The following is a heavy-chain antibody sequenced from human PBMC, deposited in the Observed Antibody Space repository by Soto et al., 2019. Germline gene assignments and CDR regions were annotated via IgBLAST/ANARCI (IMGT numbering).Heavy chain of an antibody. CDR1: GFSLSTSGVG. D-gene: IGHD3-10*01. Sequence: SGPTLVNPTQTLTLTCTFSGFSLSTSGVGVGWIRQPPGKALEWLALIYWDDDKRYSPSLKSRLTITKDASKNQVVLTMTNMDPVDTATYYCAHMEPIIWFGELLYTDAFDIWGQGTMVTV. J-gene: IGHJ3*02. V-gene: IGHV2-5*02. CDR3: AHMEPIIWFGELLYTDAFDI. CDR2: IYWDDDK.